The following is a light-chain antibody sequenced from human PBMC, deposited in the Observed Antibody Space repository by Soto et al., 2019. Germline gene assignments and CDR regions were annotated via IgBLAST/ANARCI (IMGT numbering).Light chain of an antibody. CDR1: SSDVGGYSY. CDR2: DVS. CDR3: ASYTTSSTYA. Sequence: QSALTQPASVSGSPGQSIAISCTGTSSDVGGYSYVSWYQQQPGKAPKLVISDVSNRPSGVSDRFSGSKSGNTASLTISGLQTEEEADYYCASYTTSSTYALGTGTKVTVL. J-gene: IGLJ1*01. V-gene: IGLV2-14*01.